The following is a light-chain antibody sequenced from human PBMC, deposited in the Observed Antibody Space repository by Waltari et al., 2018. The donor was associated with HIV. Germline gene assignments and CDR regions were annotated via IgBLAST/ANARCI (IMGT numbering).Light chain of an antibody. J-gene: IGKJ1*01. CDR2: KAS. V-gene: IGKV1-5*03. Sequence: DIQMTQTPPTLSASVCDRVPIPCGATQSICRWLACYQQKAGKAPKLLFYKASTLHTGVPSRFSGSGSGTEFTLPIDSLQPDDFATYYCQQYDSSLTFGQGTKVDI. CDR3: QQYDSSLT. CDR1: QSICRW.